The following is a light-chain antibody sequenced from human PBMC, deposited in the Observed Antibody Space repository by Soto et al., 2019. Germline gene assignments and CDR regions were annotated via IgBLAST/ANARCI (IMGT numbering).Light chain of an antibody. Sequence: DIQMTQSPSTLSASVGDRVTITCRASQSISSWLAWYQQRPRKAPKLLIFGASTLESGVPSRFSGSGSGTEFTLTISSLQPTDFATYYCQQYATSSPTFGQATKLEIK. V-gene: IGKV1-5*01. J-gene: IGKJ2*01. CDR3: QQYATSSPT. CDR1: QSISSW. CDR2: GAS.